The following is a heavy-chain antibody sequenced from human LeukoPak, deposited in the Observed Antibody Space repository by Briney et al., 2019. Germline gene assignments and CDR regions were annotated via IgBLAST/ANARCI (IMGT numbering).Heavy chain of an antibody. CDR3: ARWGPRAEYFQH. Sequence: GGSLRLSCAASGFTFSDYVKSWVRQAPGKGLEWVSAISGSGGSTYYADSVKGRFTISRDNSKNTLYLQMNSLRAEDTAVYYCARWGPRAEYFQHWGQGTLVTVSS. V-gene: IGHV3-23*01. CDR1: GFTFSDYV. CDR2: ISGSGGST. J-gene: IGHJ1*01. D-gene: IGHD3-16*01.